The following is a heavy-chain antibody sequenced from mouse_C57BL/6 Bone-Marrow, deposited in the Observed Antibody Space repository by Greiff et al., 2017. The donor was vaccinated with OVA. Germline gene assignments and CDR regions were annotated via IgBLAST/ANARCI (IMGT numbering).Heavy chain of an antibody. Sequence: EVHLVESGGGLVQPGGSLKLSCAASGFTFSDYGMAWVRQAPRKGPEWVAFISNLAYSIYYADTVTGRFTISRENAKNTLYLEMSSLRSEDTAMYYCARRGDWDDFDYWGQGTTLTVSS. CDR2: ISNLAYSI. V-gene: IGHV5-15*01. J-gene: IGHJ2*01. D-gene: IGHD4-1*01. CDR1: GFTFSDYG. CDR3: ARRGDWDDFDY.